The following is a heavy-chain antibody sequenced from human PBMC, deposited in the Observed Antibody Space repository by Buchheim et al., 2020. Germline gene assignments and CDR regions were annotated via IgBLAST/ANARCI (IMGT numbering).Heavy chain of an antibody. J-gene: IGHJ4*02. Sequence: QVQLQQWGAGLLKPSETLSLTCTVYGGSFTGNYWYWIRQSPGKGLEWIGGLDHGGDTNYNPSLKSRVSTSLDMSKNQFSLKLHSVTAADTAVYYCARGDSELPFDYWGQGTL. D-gene: IGHD1-26*01. CDR1: GGSFTGNY. CDR2: LDHGGDT. CDR3: ARGDSELPFDY. V-gene: IGHV4-34*01.